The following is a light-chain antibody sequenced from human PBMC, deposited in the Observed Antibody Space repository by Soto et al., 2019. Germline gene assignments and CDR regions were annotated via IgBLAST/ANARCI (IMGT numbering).Light chain of an antibody. CDR2: EVT. CDR1: SSDIGGYNY. CDR3: SSYAGSNNLYV. Sequence: QSALTQPPSASGSPGQSVTISCTGTSSDIGGYNYVSWYQQHPGKAPKLMIYEVTKRPSGVPDRFSGSRSGNTASLTVSGLQAEDEDDYYCSSYAGSNNLYVFGTGTQLTVL. J-gene: IGLJ1*01. V-gene: IGLV2-8*01.